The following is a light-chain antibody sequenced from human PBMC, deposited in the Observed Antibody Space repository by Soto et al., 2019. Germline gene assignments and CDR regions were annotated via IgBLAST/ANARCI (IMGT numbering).Light chain of an antibody. CDR2: EVT. J-gene: IGLJ1*01. CDR1: NSNIGAGYD. CDR3: TSYAGSNTPYV. V-gene: IGLV1-40*01. Sequence: QSVLTQPPSVSGAPGQRVTISCTGSNSNIGAGYDVHWYQQHPGKAPKLMIFEVTKRPSGVPNRFSGSKSGNTASLTVSGLQAEDEADYYCTSYAGSNTPYVFGTGTKVTVL.